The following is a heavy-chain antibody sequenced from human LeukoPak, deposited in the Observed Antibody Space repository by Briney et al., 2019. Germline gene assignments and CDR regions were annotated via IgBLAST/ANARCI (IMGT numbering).Heavy chain of an antibody. V-gene: IGHV3-66*01. J-gene: IGHJ5*01. D-gene: IGHD2-2*01. Sequence: PGGSLRLSCAASGFTVSSSYMTCVRQAPGKGLEWVSIIYSGGNTYYADSVQGRFTISRDNSKNTLYLQMNSLRAEDTAVYHCASSREATSNWFVYWGQGTLVTVSS. CDR2: IYSGGNT. CDR1: GFTVSSSY. CDR3: ASSREATSNWFVY.